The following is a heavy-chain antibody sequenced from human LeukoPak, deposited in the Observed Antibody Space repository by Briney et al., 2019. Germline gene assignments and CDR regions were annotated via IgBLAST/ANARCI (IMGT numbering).Heavy chain of an antibody. CDR2: ISYDGSNK. J-gene: IGHJ4*02. D-gene: IGHD1-26*01. CDR1: GFTFSSYA. V-gene: IGHV3-30-3*01. CDR3: AKDQGGIKWEQTFDY. Sequence: GGSLRLSCAASGFTFSSYAMHWVRQAPGKGLEWVAVISYDGSNKYYADSVKGRFTISRDNSKNTLYLQMNSLRAEDTAVYYCAKDQGGIKWEQTFDYWGQGTLVTVSS.